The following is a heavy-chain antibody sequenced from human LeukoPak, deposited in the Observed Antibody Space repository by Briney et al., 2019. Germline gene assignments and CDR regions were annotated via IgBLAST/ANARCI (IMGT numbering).Heavy chain of an antibody. CDR2: VTNSGGSGGST. V-gene: IGHV3-23*01. D-gene: IGHD2-2*01. CDR3: AKTPGDVVVPAAIDY. CDR1: GFTFSNYA. J-gene: IGHJ4*02. Sequence: PGGSLRLSCAASGFTFSNYAMSWVRQAPGKGLQRVSAVTNSGGSGGSTYYADSVKGRFTISRDNSKNTLYLQMNSLRAEDTAVYYCAKTPGDVVVPAAIDYWGQGTLVTVSS.